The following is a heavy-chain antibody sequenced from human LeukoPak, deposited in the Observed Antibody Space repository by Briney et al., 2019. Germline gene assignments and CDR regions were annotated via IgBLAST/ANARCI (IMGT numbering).Heavy chain of an antibody. CDR3: VKVDYYDTSGYYYYFHY. Sequence: GGSLRLSCAASGFTFTSYAMGWVRQTPGKELEWVSDISGSGGSTHYADSVKGRFTISRDNFKKTVSLQLSSLRAEDTAIYYCVKVDYYDTSGYYYYFHYWGQGTLVTVSS. V-gene: IGHV3-23*01. CDR1: GFTFTSYA. CDR2: ISGSGGST. J-gene: IGHJ4*02. D-gene: IGHD3-22*01.